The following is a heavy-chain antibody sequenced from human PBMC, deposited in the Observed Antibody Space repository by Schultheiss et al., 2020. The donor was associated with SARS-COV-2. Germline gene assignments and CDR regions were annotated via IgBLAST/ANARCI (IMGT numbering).Heavy chain of an antibody. CDR2: ISSSSSYT. Sequence: GGSLRLSCAASGFTFSSYSMNWVRQAPGKGLEWVSSISSSSSYTNYADSVKGRFTISRDNAKNSLYLQMNSLRAEDTAVYYCARGAVVPRGYWGQGTLVTVSS. D-gene: IGHD2-15*01. CDR1: GFTFSSYS. J-gene: IGHJ4*02. CDR3: ARGAVVPRGY. V-gene: IGHV3-21*01.